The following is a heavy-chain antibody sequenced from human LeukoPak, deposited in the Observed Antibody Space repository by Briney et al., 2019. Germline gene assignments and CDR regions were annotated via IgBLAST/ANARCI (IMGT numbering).Heavy chain of an antibody. Sequence: SETLSLTCSVSGDSISTDYWSWIRQPPGKGLEGIGYISYTGNTKYNPSLQSRVTISLDTSKNQFSLNLSSVTAADAAIYYCARVGRGDQTWGSYSFDYWGQGTLVTVSS. CDR2: ISYTGNT. D-gene: IGHD3-16*01. V-gene: IGHV4-59*01. J-gene: IGHJ4*02. CDR3: ARVGRGDQTWGSYSFDY. CDR1: GDSISTDY.